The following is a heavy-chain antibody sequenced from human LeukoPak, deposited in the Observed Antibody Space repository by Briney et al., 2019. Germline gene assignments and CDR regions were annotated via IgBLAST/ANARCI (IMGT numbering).Heavy chain of an antibody. V-gene: IGHV3-66*02. D-gene: IGHD1-26*01. CDR3: ARDMGLGGVAVTYYYYYGMDV. J-gene: IGHJ6*02. CDR1: GFTVSSNY. CDR2: ISNSGGST. Sequence: GGSLRLSCAASGFTVSSNYMSWVRQAPGKGLEWVSSISNSGGSTYYADSVKGRFTISRDNSKNTLYLQMNSLRAEDTAVYYCARDMGLGGVAVTYYYYYGMDVWGQGTTVTVSS.